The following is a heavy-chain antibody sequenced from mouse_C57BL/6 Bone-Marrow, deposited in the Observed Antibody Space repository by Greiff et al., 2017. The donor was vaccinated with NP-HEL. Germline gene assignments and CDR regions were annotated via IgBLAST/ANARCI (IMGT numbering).Heavy chain of an antibody. CDR1: GYSITSGYY. CDR3: ARGRLLLPEYFDY. Sequence: EVQLKESGPGLVKPSQSLSLTCSVTGYSITSGYYWNWIRQFPGNKLEWMGYISYDGSNNYNPSLKNRISITRDTSKNQFFLKLNSVTTEDTATYYCARGRLLLPEYFDYWGQGTTLTVSS. V-gene: IGHV3-6*01. CDR2: ISYDGSN. J-gene: IGHJ2*01. D-gene: IGHD1-1*01.